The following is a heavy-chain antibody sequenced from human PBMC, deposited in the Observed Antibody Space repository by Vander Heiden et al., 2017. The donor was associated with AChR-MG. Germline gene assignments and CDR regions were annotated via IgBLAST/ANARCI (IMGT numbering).Heavy chain of an antibody. CDR1: GFTFSNAW. CDR3: TTARRQLDPFDY. V-gene: IGHV3-15*01. J-gene: IGHJ4*02. CDR2: IKSKTDGGTT. Sequence: EVQLVESGGGLVKPGGSLRLSCAASGFTFSNAWMSWVRQAPGKGLEWVGRIKSKTDGGTTDYAAPVKGRFTISRDDSKNTLYLQMNSLKTEDTAVYYCTTARRQLDPFDYWGQGTLVTVSS. D-gene: IGHD6-13*01.